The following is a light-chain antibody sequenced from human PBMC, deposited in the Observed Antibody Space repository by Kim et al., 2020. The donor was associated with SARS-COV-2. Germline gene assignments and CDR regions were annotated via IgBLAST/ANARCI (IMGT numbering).Light chain of an antibody. V-gene: IGLV2-14*03. Sequence: QSITISCTGTTSYVGAYNYVSWYQHHPGKAPKLMIFDVNNRPSGLSTRFSGSKSGNTASLTISGLQAEDEADYYCSSYATTRSYVFGTGTKVTVL. CDR2: DVN. CDR1: TSYVGAYNY. J-gene: IGLJ1*01. CDR3: SSYATTRSYV.